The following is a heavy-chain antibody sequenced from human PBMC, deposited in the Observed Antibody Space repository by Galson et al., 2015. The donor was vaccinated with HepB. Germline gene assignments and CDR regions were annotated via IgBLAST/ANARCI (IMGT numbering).Heavy chain of an antibody. V-gene: IGHV3-21*01. CDR3: ARPYYDFRSGYYNYYMDV. CDR2: IASSGSYI. D-gene: IGHD3-3*01. CDR1: GFTFNSYN. Sequence: SLRLSCAASGFTFNSYNMHWVRQAPGKGLEWVSSIASSGSYIYYADSVKGRFTISRDNAKNSLFLQLNSLRAEDTAVYYCARPYYDFRSGYYNYYMDVWGIGTTVTVSS. J-gene: IGHJ6*03.